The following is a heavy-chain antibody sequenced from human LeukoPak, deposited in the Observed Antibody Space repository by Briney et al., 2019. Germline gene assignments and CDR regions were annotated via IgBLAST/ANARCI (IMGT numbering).Heavy chain of an antibody. V-gene: IGHV1-18*01. CDR2: ISAYNGNT. Sequence: ASVRVSCKASGYTFTSYGISWVRQAPGQGLEWMGWISAYNGNTNYAQKLQGRVTMTTDTSTGTAYMELRSLRSDDTAVYYCARDAPVWMKDDAFDIWSQGTMVTVSS. D-gene: IGHD2-2*03. CDR3: ARDAPVWMKDDAFDI. J-gene: IGHJ3*02. CDR1: GYTFTSYG.